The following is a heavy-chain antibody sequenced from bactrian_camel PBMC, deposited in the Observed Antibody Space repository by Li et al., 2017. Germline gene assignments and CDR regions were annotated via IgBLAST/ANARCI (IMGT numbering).Heavy chain of an antibody. Sequence: HVQLVESGGGSVQAGGSLRLSCAASGFTLDVTDMGWYRQGAGKQREQREGIGVIKSDGATNYAHQFEGRFTISQDNAKNTLYLQMNSLKPEDTAMYYCAARGPYCYTKLSVADFTYWVQGTQVTVS. CDR3: AARGPYCYTKLSVADFTY. CDR2: IKSDGAT. CDR1: GFTLDVTD. V-gene: IGHV3S53*01. J-gene: IGHJ6*01. D-gene: IGHD2*01.